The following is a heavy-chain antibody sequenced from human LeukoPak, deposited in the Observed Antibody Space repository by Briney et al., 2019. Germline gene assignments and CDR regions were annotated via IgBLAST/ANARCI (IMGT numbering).Heavy chain of an antibody. Sequence: AGGSLRLSCAVSGFTVSSNYMNWVRQAPGKGLEWVSVIYSGGSTHYADSVKGRFTISRDNSKNTLYLQMNSLRAEDTAVYYCARELYYYDSSGYCDWGQGTMVTVSS. V-gene: IGHV3-66*02. CDR1: GFTVSSNY. CDR3: ARELYYYDSSGYCD. CDR2: IYSGGST. J-gene: IGHJ3*01. D-gene: IGHD3-22*01.